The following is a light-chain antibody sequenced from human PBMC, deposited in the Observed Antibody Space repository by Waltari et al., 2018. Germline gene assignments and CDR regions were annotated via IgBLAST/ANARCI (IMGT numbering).Light chain of an antibody. J-gene: IGLJ2*01. CDR3: CSYAGSYTLV. CDR1: SSDVGSYNL. V-gene: IGLV2-23*01. Sequence: QSALTQPASVSGSPGQSITISCTGTSSDVGSYNLVSWYRHHPGKAPKLIIYEGSGRPSWVSGRFSGSKSGNTASLTISGLQAEDEADYYCCSYAGSYTLVFGGGTKVTVL. CDR2: EGS.